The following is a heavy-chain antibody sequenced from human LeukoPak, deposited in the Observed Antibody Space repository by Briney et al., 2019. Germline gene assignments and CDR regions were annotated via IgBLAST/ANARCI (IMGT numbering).Heavy chain of an antibody. Sequence: GGSLTLSCAASGLTLSSYGMHWARQAPGKGLEGVAVTWYDGRNNYYAASVKGRFTISRDDSKTTVYLLMNSLRAEDTAVYYCAREVAPVYFHYGMDVWGEGATVTVSS. J-gene: IGHJ6*01. CDR1: GLTLSSYG. V-gene: IGHV3-33*01. CDR2: TWYDGRNN. CDR3: AREVAPVYFHYGMDV.